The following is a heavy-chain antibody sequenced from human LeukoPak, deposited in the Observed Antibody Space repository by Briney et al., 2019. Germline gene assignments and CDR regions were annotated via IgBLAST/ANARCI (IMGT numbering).Heavy chain of an antibody. Sequence: GGSLRLSCAASGFTFNTYWMSWVRQTPGKGLEWVANIKQDGSDTYYVDSVKGRFTISRDNAKNSLYLQMNSLRAEDTAVYYCAELGITMIGGVWGKGTTVTISS. CDR2: IKQDGSDT. CDR3: AELGITMIGGV. J-gene: IGHJ6*04. D-gene: IGHD3-10*02. CDR1: GFTFNTYW. V-gene: IGHV3-7*01.